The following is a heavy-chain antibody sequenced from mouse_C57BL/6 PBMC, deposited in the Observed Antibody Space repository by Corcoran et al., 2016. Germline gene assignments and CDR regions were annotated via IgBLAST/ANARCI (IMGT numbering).Heavy chain of an antibody. J-gene: IGHJ2*01. CDR2: INTYSGVP. CDR1: GYTFTTYG. V-gene: IGHV9-3*01. CDR3: ASWVRLPHY. Sequence: QIQLVQSGPELKKPGETVKISCKASGYTFTTYGMSWVKQAPGKGLKWMGWINTYSGVPTYADDFKGRFAFSLETSASTAYLQINNLKNEDTATYFCASWVRLPHYWGQGTTLTVSS. D-gene: IGHD2-14*01.